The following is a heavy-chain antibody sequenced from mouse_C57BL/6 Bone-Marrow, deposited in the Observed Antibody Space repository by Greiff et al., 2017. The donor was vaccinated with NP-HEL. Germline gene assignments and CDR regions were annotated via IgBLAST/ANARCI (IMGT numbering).Heavy chain of an antibody. J-gene: IGHJ2*01. CDR1: GYSITSGYY. CDR3: AREGITTVVATSYFDY. D-gene: IGHD1-1*01. CDR2: ISYDGSN. V-gene: IGHV3-6*01. Sequence: EVKLMESGPGLVKPSQSLSLTCSVTGYSITSGYYWNWIRQFPGNKLEWMGYISYDGSNNYNPSLKNRISITRDTSKNQFFLKLNSVTTEDTATYYCAREGITTVVATSYFDYWGQGTTLTVSS.